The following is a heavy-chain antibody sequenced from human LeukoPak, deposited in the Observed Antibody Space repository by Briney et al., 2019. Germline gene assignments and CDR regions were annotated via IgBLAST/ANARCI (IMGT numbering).Heavy chain of an antibody. V-gene: IGHV3-49*04. D-gene: IGHD3-16*01. J-gene: IGHJ6*02. CDR2: IRSKAYGGTT. Sequence: GGSLRLSCTASGFTFGDYLIHWVRQAPGRGLEWLSFIRSKAYGGTTEYAASVKGRFNISRDDSKSIAYLQMNSLKTEDTAVYYCTRESVVFVGRYYFYGMDVWGQGTTVTVSS. CDR1: GFTFGDYL. CDR3: TRESVVFVGRYYFYGMDV.